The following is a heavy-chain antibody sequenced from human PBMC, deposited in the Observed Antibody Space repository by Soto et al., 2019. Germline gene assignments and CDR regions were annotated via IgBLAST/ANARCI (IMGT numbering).Heavy chain of an antibody. V-gene: IGHV4-39*02. CDR3: ASSAGHPGDFFYYNGMDV. CDR1: GGSINNSTSF. Sequence: SETLSLTCTVSGGSINNSTSFWGWIRQSPGKGLEWIGTINYRWPAEYNPSLKSRVTVSVDRSRNLLSLHMNSVTAADTAVYYCASSAGHPGDFFYYNGMDVWGQGTTVTVSS. J-gene: IGHJ6*02. CDR2: INYRWPA. D-gene: IGHD3-10*01.